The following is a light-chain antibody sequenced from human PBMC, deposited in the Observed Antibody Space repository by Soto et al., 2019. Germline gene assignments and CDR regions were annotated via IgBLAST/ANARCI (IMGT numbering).Light chain of an antibody. CDR1: QSISIW. Sequence: DIPMTQSPSTLSASVGDRVTITCRASQSISIWLAWYQQKPGKAPKILIYKASSLESGVPSKFSGSGSGTEFTLTISSLQPDDFATYYCQQYDSYPWTFGQGTKVDIK. V-gene: IGKV1-5*03. CDR3: QQYDSYPWT. CDR2: KAS. J-gene: IGKJ1*01.